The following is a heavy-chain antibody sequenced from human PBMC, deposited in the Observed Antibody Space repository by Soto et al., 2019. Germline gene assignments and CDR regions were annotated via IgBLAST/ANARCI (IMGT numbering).Heavy chain of an antibody. Sequence: ASVKVSCKASGYTFTGYAMHWVRQAPGQRLEWMGWINAGNGNTKYSQKFQGRVTITRDTSANTAYMELSSLRSEDTAVYYCARAVAVAADFDYWGQGTLVTVSS. CDR2: INAGNGNT. D-gene: IGHD6-19*01. CDR1: GYTFTGYA. J-gene: IGHJ4*02. CDR3: ARAVAVAADFDY. V-gene: IGHV1-3*01.